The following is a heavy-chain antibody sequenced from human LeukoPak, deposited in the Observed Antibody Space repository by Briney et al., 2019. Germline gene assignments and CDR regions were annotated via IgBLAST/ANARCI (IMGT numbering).Heavy chain of an antibody. D-gene: IGHD4-11*01. CDR2: ISGSGGST. V-gene: IGHV3-23*01. J-gene: IGHJ6*02. Sequence: GGSLRLSCAASGFTFSSYAMSWVRQAPGKGLEWVSAISGSGGSTYYADSVKGRFTISRDNSKNTLYLQMNSLRAEDTAVYYCARLPRLHTLTADYYYYGMDVWGQGTTVTVSS. CDR3: ARLPRLHTLTADYYYYGMDV. CDR1: GFTFSSYA.